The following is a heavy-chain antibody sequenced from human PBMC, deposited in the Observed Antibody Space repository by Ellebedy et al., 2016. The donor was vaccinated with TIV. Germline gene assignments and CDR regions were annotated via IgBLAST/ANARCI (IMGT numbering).Heavy chain of an antibody. CDR2: VNQSGRT. Sequence: GSLRLSCGVYGGSFSGYYWSWVRQPPGKGLEWIGEVNQSGRTNYHPSLKSRATISVDTSKNQFSLRLSSVTAADTAVYYCAEGRSGWYYFDYWGQGTLVTVSS. V-gene: IGHV4-34*01. CDR3: AEGRSGWYYFDY. J-gene: IGHJ4*02. CDR1: GGSFSGYY. D-gene: IGHD6-19*01.